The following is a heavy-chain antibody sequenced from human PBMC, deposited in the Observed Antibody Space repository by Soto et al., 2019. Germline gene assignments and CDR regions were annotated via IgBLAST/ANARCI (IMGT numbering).Heavy chain of an antibody. V-gene: IGHV4-59*01. J-gene: IGHJ3*02. Sequence: SETLSLTCTVSGGSISSYYWSWIQQPPGKGLEWIGYIYYSGSTNYNPSLKSRVTISVDTSKNQFSLKLSSVTAADTAVYYCAREDREYSDAFDIWGQGTMVTVSS. CDR3: AREDREYSDAFDI. D-gene: IGHD5-12*01. CDR1: GGSISSYY. CDR2: IYYSGST.